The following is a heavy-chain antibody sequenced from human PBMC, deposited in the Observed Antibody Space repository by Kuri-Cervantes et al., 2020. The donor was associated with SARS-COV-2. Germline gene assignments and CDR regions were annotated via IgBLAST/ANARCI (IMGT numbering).Heavy chain of an antibody. CDR3: AKGTPEYQLRAFDI. CDR1: GFTFTSYA. J-gene: IGHJ3*02. D-gene: IGHD2-2*01. V-gene: IGHV3-23*01. Sequence: GESLKISCAASGFTFTSYAMTWVRQAPGKGLEWVSGISGSGGRTYYADSVKGRFTISKDNSENTLYLQMNSLRAEDTAVYYCAKGTPEYQLRAFDIWGQGTMVTVSS. CDR2: ISGSGGRT.